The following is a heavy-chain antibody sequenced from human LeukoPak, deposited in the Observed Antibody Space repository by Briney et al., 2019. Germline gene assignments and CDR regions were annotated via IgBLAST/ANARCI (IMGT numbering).Heavy chain of an antibody. Sequence: GGSLRLSCAASGFTFSSYSMNWVRQAPGKGLEWVSSISSSSSYIYYADSVKGRFTISRDNAKNSLYLQMNSLRAEDTAVYYCARGVSGWCLCDYWGQGTLVTVSS. V-gene: IGHV3-21*01. J-gene: IGHJ4*02. D-gene: IGHD6-19*01. CDR3: ARGVSGWCLCDY. CDR2: ISSSSSYI. CDR1: GFTFSSYS.